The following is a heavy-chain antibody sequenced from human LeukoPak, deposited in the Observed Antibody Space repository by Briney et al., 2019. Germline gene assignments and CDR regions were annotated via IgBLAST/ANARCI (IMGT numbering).Heavy chain of an antibody. CDR2: IIPIFGTA. CDR3: AREGAMSFRNTSPDSGSYS. V-gene: IGHV1-69*13. D-gene: IGHD1-26*01. CDR1: GGTFSSYA. Sequence: ASVTVSCKASGGTFSSYAISWVRQAPGQGLEWMGGIIPIFGTANYAQKFQGRVTITADESTSIAYMELSSLRSEDTAVYYCAREGAMSFRNTSPDSGSYSWGQGTLVTVSS. J-gene: IGHJ4*02.